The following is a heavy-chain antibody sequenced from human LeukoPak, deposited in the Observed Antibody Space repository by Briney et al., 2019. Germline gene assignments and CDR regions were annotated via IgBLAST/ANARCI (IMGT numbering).Heavy chain of an antibody. CDR1: GGSISSSSYY. Sequence: PSETLSLTCTVSGGSISSSSYYWGWIRQPPGKGLEWIGSIYYSGSTYYNPSLKSRVTISVDTSKNQFSLQLSSVTAADTAVYYCARVVGATSPIFDYWGQGTLVTVSS. CDR3: ARVVGATSPIFDY. CDR2: IYYSGST. D-gene: IGHD1-26*01. J-gene: IGHJ4*02. V-gene: IGHV4-39*01.